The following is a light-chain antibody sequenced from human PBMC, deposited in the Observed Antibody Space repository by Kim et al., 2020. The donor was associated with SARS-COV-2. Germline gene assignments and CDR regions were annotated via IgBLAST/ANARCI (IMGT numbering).Light chain of an antibody. V-gene: IGKV3-15*01. Sequence: LSVSPGERATLSCRASQSVSSNLAWYQQKPGQAPRLLIYGASTRATGIPARFSGSGSGTEFTLTISSLQSEDFAVYYCQQYNNWLTFGGGTKLDI. J-gene: IGKJ4*01. CDR2: GAS. CDR1: QSVSSN. CDR3: QQYNNWLT.